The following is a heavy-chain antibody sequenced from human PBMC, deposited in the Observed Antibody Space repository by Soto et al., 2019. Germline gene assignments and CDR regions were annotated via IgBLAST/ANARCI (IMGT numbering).Heavy chain of an antibody. Sequence: TSXTLSLTCTVSGGSISSYYWSWIRQPPGKGLEWIGEINHTGSTNYNPSLKSRVTISVDTSKNQFSLKLTSVTAADTAVYYCARDKITGLFDYWGQGTLVTVSS. J-gene: IGHJ4*02. CDR2: INHTGST. CDR3: ARDKITGLFDY. CDR1: GGSISSYY. D-gene: IGHD2-8*02. V-gene: IGHV4-34*01.